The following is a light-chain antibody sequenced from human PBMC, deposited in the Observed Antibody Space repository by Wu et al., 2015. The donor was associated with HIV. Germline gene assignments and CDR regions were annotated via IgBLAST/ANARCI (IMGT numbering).Light chain of an antibody. J-gene: IGKJ4*01. CDR3: QQRSSWLT. CDR2: DAS. CDR1: QSIYTY. V-gene: IGKV3-11*01. Sequence: EVILTQSPATLSLSPGERATLSCRASQSIYTYLAWYQQKPGQPPRLLIYDASIRATGVPARFSGSGSETDFTLTISSLEPEDFAVYYCQQRSSWLTFGGGTKVEIK.